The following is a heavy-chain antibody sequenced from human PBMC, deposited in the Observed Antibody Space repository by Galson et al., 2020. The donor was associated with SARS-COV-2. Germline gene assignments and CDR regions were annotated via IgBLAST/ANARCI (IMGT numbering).Heavy chain of an antibody. CDR1: GGSISSYY. V-gene: IGHV4-59*13. Sequence: SETLSLTCTVSGGSISSYYWSWIRQPTGKGLEWIGYIYYSGCTNYNPSLKSRVTISVDTSKNQFSLKLSSVTAADTAVYYCARTSMVRGVVSILVWFDPWGQGTLVTVSS. CDR3: ARTSMVRGVVSILVWFDP. J-gene: IGHJ5*02. D-gene: IGHD3-10*01. CDR2: IYYSGCT.